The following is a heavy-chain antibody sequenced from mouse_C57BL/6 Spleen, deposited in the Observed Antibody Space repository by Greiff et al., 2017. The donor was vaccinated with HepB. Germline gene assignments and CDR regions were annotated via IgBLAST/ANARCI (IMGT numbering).Heavy chain of an antibody. CDR1: GFNIKDDY. CDR2: IDPENGDT. Sequence: EVQLQQSGAELVRPGASVKLSCTASGFNIKDDYMHWVKQRPEQGLEWIGWIDPENGDTEYASKFQGKATIKADTTSNTAYLQLSSLTSEDTAVYYCTTGTKFAYWGQGTLVTVSA. CDR3: TTGTKFAY. D-gene: IGHD4-1*01. V-gene: IGHV14-4*01. J-gene: IGHJ3*01.